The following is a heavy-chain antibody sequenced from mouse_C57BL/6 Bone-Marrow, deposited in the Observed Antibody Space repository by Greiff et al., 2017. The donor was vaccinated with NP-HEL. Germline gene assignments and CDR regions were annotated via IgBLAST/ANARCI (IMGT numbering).Heavy chain of an antibody. V-gene: IGHV1-59*01. CDR3: ARGGNSRDY. Sequence: RPGQGLEWIGVIDPSDSYTNYNQKFKGKATLTVDTSSSTAYMQLSSLTSEDSAVYYCARGGNSRDYWGQGTTLTVSS. D-gene: IGHD3-3*01. J-gene: IGHJ2*01. CDR2: IDPSDSYT.